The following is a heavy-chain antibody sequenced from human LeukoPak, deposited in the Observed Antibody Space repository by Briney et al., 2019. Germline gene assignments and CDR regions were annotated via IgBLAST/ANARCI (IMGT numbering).Heavy chain of an antibody. CDR3: ARPPYDINGAFDI. Sequence: SETLSLTCAVYGGSFSGYYWSWIRQPPAKGLEWIGEINHSGSTNYNPSLKSRVTISVDTSKNQFSLKLSSVTAADTAVYYCARPPYDINGAFDIWGQGTMVTVSS. CDR1: GGSFSGYY. V-gene: IGHV4-34*01. CDR2: INHSGST. D-gene: IGHD3-22*01. J-gene: IGHJ3*02.